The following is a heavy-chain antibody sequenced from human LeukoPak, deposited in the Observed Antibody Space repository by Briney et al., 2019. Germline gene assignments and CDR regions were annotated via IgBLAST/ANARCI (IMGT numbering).Heavy chain of an antibody. J-gene: IGHJ4*02. Sequence: EWVSYISSSGSTIYYADSVKGRFTISRDNAKNSLYLQMNSLRAEDTAVYYCARDPLTLGYWGQGTLVTVSS. CDR3: ARDPLTLGY. D-gene: IGHD2-21*02. CDR2: ISSSGSTI. V-gene: IGHV3-11*01.